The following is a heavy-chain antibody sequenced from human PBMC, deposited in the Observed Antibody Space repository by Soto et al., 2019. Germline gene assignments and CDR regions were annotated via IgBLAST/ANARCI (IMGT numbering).Heavy chain of an antibody. J-gene: IGHJ5*02. Sequence: ASETLSLTCTVSGGSVSSGSYYWSWIRQPPGKGLEWIGYIYYGGSTNYNPSLKSRVTISVDTSKNQFSLKLSSVTAADTAVYYCARDIASDFWSGYYAPTYWFDPWGQGTLVTVSS. V-gene: IGHV4-61*01. D-gene: IGHD3-3*01. CDR1: GGSVSSGSYY. CDR3: ARDIASDFWSGYYAPTYWFDP. CDR2: IYYGGST.